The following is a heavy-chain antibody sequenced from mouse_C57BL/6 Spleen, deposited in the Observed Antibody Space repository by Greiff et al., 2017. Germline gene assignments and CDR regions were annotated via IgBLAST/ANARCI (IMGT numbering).Heavy chain of an antibody. CDR3: ARAPLYGNYEGYAMGY. Sequence: VQLQQPGAELVKPGASVKMSCKASGYTFTSYWITWVKQRPGQGLEWIGDIYPGSGSTNYNEKFKSKATLTVDTSSSTAYMQLSSLTSEDSAVYYCARAPLYGNYEGYAMGYWGQGTSVTVSS. CDR1: GYTFTSYW. D-gene: IGHD2-1*01. CDR2: IYPGSGST. V-gene: IGHV1-55*01. J-gene: IGHJ4*01.